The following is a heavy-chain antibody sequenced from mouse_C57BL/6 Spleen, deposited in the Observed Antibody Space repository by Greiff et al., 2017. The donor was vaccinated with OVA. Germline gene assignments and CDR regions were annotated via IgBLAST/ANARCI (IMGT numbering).Heavy chain of an antibody. CDR3: ASRDYYGSSVNAMDY. CDR1: GYTFTSYW. V-gene: IGHV1-69*01. D-gene: IGHD1-1*01. J-gene: IGHJ4*01. CDR2: IDPSDSYT. Sequence: VQLQQPGAELVMPGASVKLSCKASGYTFTSYWMHWVKQRPGQGLEWIGEIDPSDSYTNYNQKFKGKSTLTVDKSSSTAYMPLSSLTSEDSAVYYCASRDYYGSSVNAMDYWGQGTSVTVSS.